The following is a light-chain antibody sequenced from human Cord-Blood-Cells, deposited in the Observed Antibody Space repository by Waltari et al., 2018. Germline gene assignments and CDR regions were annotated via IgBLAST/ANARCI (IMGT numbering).Light chain of an antibody. CDR1: QSVSSN. Sequence: EIVMTQSPATLSLSPGERATLSCRARQSVSSNLAWDQQKPGQAPRLLIYGASTRATGLPARFSCSGSGTEFTLAISSLQSEDFAVYYCQQYNNWLTFGGGTKVGIK. CDR2: GAS. V-gene: IGKV3-15*01. J-gene: IGKJ4*01. CDR3: QQYNNWLT.